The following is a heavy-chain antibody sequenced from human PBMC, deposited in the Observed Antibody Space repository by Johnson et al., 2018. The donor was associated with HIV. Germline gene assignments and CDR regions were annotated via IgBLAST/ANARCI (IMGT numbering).Heavy chain of an antibody. J-gene: IGHJ3*02. CDR1: GFTFSDYY. D-gene: IGHD6-13*01. CDR2: ISSSGSTI. V-gene: IGHV3-11*04. Sequence: QVQLVESGGGLVQPGGSLRLSCAASGFTFSDYYMSWIRQAPGKGLEWVSYISSSGSTIYYADSVKGRFTISRDNAKNSLYLQMNSLKAEDTGVYYCARDTTSGLDGSSWDGAFDIWGQGTMVTVSS. CDR3: ARDTTSGLDGSSWDGAFDI.